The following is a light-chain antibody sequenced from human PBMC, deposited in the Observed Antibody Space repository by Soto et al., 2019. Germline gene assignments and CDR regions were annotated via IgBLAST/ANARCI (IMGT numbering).Light chain of an antibody. J-gene: IGLJ3*02. CDR2: GNS. CDR3: QSYDSSLSGWV. CDR1: SSNIGAGYD. Sequence: QTVLTQPPSVSGAPGQRVTISCTGSSSNIGAGYDVHWYQQLPGTAPKLLIYGNSNRPSGVPDRFSCYKSGTSASLAITGLRAEDEADYYCQSYDSSLSGWVFGGGTKLTVL. V-gene: IGLV1-40*01.